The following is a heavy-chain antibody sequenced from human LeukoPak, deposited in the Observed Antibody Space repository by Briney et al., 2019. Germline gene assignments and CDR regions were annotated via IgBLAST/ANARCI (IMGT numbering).Heavy chain of an antibody. Sequence: SETLSLTCADYGGSFSGYYWSWIRHPPGKRLEWIGEINHSGSTNYNPSLKSRVTISVDTSKNQFSLKLSSVTAADTAVYYCARELELRLEYYYYCYYMDVWGKGTTVTISS. D-gene: IGHD5-12*01. CDR2: INHSGST. CDR3: ARELELRLEYYYYCYYMDV. CDR1: GGSFSGYY. J-gene: IGHJ6*03. V-gene: IGHV4-34*01.